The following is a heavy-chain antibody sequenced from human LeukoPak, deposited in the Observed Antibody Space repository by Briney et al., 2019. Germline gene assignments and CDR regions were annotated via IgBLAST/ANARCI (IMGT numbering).Heavy chain of an antibody. CDR1: GFTVSSNY. J-gene: IGHJ6*02. CDR2: IYSGGST. D-gene: IGHD5-18*01. Sequence: GGSLRLSCAASGFTVSSNYMSWVRQAPGKGLEWVSVIYSGGSTHYADSVKGRFTISRDNSKNTLYLQMNSLRAEDTAVYYCATNTAMASYYYYYGMDVWGQGTTVTVSS. V-gene: IGHV3-53*01. CDR3: ATNTAMASYYYYYGMDV.